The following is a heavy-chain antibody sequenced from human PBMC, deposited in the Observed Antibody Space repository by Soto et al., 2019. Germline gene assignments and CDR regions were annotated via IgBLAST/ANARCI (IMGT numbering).Heavy chain of an antibody. V-gene: IGHV5-51*01. CDR1: XNSFTNNW. CDR2: IYPGDSET. Sequence: GESLNISCKGFXNSFTNNWIALVRQMPGKGLEWMGIIYPGDSETRYSPSFQGQVTISVDKSISTAYLQWSSLKASDTAMYYCARRGSSGWYSAAYWGQGILVTVSS. CDR3: ARRGSSGWYSAAY. D-gene: IGHD6-19*01. J-gene: IGHJ4*02.